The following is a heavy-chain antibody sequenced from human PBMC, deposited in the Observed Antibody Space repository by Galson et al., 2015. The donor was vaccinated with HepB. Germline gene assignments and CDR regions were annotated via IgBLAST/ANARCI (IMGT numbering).Heavy chain of an antibody. D-gene: IGHD6-19*01. V-gene: IGHV4-59*01. CDR2: IYYFGST. CDR3: AKDSSGWSFEY. CDR1: GGSLSSSY. Sequence: LTCTVSGGSLSSSYWSWIRPPPGKGLEWIGYIYYFGSTNYNPSLTSRVTISIDTSTNPFSLNLSSVTTADTAAYYCAKDSSGWSFEYWGQGSLVTVSS. J-gene: IGHJ4*02.